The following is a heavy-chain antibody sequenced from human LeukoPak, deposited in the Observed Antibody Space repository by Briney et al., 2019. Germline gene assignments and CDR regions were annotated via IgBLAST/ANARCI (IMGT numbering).Heavy chain of an antibody. V-gene: IGHV3-7*01. J-gene: IGHJ4*02. CDR2: IKQDGSET. CDR3: ARDFWGAYRVDYFDY. Sequence: GGSLRLSCAASGFTFSNYLMSWVRRAPGKGLEWVANIKQDGSETYYVDSVRGRFTISRDNAKKSLYLQMNSLRAEDTAVYYCARDFWGAYRVDYFDYWGQGILVTVSS. D-gene: IGHD3-3*01. CDR1: GFTFSNYL.